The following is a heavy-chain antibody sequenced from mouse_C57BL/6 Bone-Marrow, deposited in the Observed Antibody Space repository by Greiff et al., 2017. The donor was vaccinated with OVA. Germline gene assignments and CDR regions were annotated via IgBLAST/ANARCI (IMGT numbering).Heavy chain of an antibody. CDR2: LSDGGSYT. CDR1: GFTFSSYA. Sequence: EVKLVESGGGLVKPGGSLKLSCAASGFTFSSYAMSWVRQTPEKRLEWVATLSDGGSYTYYPDNVKGRFTISRVNAKNNLYLQMSHLKTEDTAMYYCAREGGMITTVDYWGQGTTLTVSS. CDR3: AREGGMITTVDY. V-gene: IGHV5-4*01. J-gene: IGHJ2*01. D-gene: IGHD2-4*01.